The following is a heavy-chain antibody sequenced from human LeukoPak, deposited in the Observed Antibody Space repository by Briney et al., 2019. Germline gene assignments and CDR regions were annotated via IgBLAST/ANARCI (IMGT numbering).Heavy chain of an antibody. CDR1: GYTFTSYG. CDR3: ARDPHHYYDSSGYWDYYGMDV. D-gene: IGHD3-22*01. V-gene: IGHV1-69*13. CDR2: IIPIFGTA. Sequence: GASVKVSCKASGYTFTSYGISWVRQAPGQGLEWMGGIIPIFGTANYAQKFQGRVTITADESTSTAYMELSSLRSEDTAVYYCARDPHHYYDSSGYWDYYGMDVWGQGTTVTVSS. J-gene: IGHJ6*02.